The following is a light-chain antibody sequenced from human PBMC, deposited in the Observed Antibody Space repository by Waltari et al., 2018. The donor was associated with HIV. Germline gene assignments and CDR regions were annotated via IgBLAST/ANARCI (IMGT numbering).Light chain of an antibody. V-gene: IGKV1-5*03. CDR1: QSVGSR. J-gene: IGKJ2*01. CDR3: QQYDTYLT. Sequence: DIQMTQSPSALSASVGGRATIICRASQSVGSRLAWYQQKPGKAPKLLIYRASTLEKGVPSRFTGSGSVTEFTLTISSLQPEDFGTYYCQQYDTYLTFGQGTRLEMK. CDR2: RAS.